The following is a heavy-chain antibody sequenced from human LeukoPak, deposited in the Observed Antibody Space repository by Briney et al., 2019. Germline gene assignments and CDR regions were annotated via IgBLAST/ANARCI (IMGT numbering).Heavy chain of an antibody. CDR3: ARTTSLTASGYDC. Sequence: ASVKVSCKTSGYTFTTYHISWVRQATGQGLEWLGWMNPYNGDRGYAQKFQGRLSINSDTSISTAYMELSSLKSDDTAVYFCARTTSLTASGYDCWGQGTLVTVSS. D-gene: IGHD4-17*01. V-gene: IGHV1-8*03. CDR2: MNPYNGDR. J-gene: IGHJ4*02. CDR1: GYTFTTYH.